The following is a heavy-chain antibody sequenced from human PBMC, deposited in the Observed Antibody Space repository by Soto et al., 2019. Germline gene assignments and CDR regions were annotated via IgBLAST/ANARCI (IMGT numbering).Heavy chain of an antibody. CDR3: AADLGVTMIVVVPTGMDV. D-gene: IGHD3-22*01. J-gene: IGHJ6*02. CDR1: GFTFTSSA. Sequence: EASVKVSCKASGFTFTSSAVQWVRQARGQRLEWIGWIVVGSGNTNYAQKFQERVTITGDMSTSTAYMELSSLRSEDTAVYYCAADLGVTMIVVVPTGMDVWGQGTTVTVS. V-gene: IGHV1-58*01. CDR2: IVVGSGNT.